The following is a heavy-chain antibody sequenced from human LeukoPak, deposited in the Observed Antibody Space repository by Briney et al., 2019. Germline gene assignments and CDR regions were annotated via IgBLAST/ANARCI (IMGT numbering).Heavy chain of an antibody. J-gene: IGHJ4*02. CDR2: IWYDGSNK. CDR1: GFTFSSYG. D-gene: IGHD5-18*01. Sequence: GGSLRLSCAASGFTFSSYGMHWVRQAPGKGLEWVAVIWYDGSNKYYADSVKGRFTISRDNSKNTLYLQMNSLRAEDTAVYYCAREGGYSYGRYYFDYWGQGTLVTVSS. CDR3: AREGGYSYGRYYFDY. V-gene: IGHV3-33*01.